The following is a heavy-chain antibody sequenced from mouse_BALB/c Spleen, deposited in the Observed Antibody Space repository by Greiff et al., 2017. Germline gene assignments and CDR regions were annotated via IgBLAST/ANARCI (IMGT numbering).Heavy chain of an antibody. Sequence: EVQLQQSGAELVRPGASVKLSCKASGFNIKDYYMHWVKQRPEQGLEWIGWIDPENGNTIYDPKFQGKASITADTSSNTAYLQLSSLTSEDTAVYYCARGGTTVFDYWGQGTTLTVSS. V-gene: IGHV14-1*02. CDR1: GFNIKDYY. J-gene: IGHJ2*01. CDR2: IDPENGNT. D-gene: IGHD1-1*01. CDR3: ARGGTTVFDY.